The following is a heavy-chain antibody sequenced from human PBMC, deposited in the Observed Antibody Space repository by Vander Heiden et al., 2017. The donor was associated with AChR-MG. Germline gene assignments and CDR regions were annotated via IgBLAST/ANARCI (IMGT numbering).Heavy chain of an antibody. CDR2: INGGGDRT. D-gene: IGHD3-3*01. CDR1: GFTFTTYA. CDR3: AKQRAHYDFWSGYYDFDY. V-gene: IGHV3-23*01. Sequence: EVQLLEPGGGLIQPGESLTLPCAASGFTFTTYAMSWVRQAPGKGLEWVSAINGGGDRTYYADSLKGRFTISRANSKNTLYLQINSLRAADAAVYYCAKQRAHYDFWSGYYDFDYWGQGTLVTVSS. J-gene: IGHJ4*02.